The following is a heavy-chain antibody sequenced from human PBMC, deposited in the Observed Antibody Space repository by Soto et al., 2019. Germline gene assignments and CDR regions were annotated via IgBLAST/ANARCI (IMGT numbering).Heavy chain of an antibody. Sequence: QVQLVESGGGVVQPGRSLRLSCAASGFTFSSYGMHWVRQAPGKGLEWVAVISYDGSNKYYADSVKGRFTISRDNSKNTLYLQMNSLRAEDTAVYYCAKDQGSPQVYGMDVWGQGTTVTVSS. J-gene: IGHJ6*02. V-gene: IGHV3-30*18. CDR1: GFTFSSYG. CDR3: AKDQGSPQVYGMDV. CDR2: ISYDGSNK. D-gene: IGHD6-13*01.